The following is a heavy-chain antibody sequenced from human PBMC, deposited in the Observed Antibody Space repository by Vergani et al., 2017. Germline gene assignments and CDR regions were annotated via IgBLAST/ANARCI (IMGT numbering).Heavy chain of an antibody. CDR2: IIPIFGTA. CDR1: GGTFSSYA. CDR3: ASTPNDILTGYYGFDY. J-gene: IGHJ4*02. D-gene: IGHD3-9*01. V-gene: IGHV1-69*18. Sequence: QVQLVQSGAEVKKPGSSVKVSCKASGGTFSSYAISWVRQAPGQGLEWMGRIIPIFGTANYAQKFQGRVTITADESTSTAYMELSSLRSEDTAVYYCASTPNDILTGYYGFDYWGQGTLVTVSS.